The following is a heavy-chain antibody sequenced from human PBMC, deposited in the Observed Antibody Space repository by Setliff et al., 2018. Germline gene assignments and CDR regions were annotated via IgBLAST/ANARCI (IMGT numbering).Heavy chain of an antibody. CDR2: INSDGSEK. CDR1: GFTFSRNW. Sequence: GGSLRLSCAASGFTFSRNWMHWVRQAPGKGLVYVSHINSDGSEKYYVDSVKGRFTISRDNAKNSLSLQMNSLRADDTAVYYCARDSDWAFDYWGQGALVTVSS. J-gene: IGHJ4*02. D-gene: IGHD2-21*02. CDR3: ARDSDWAFDY. V-gene: IGHV3-7*01.